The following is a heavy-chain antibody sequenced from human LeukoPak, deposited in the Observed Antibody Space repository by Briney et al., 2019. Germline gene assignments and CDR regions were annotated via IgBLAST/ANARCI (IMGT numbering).Heavy chain of an antibody. CDR3: ASGPPFLKYFEY. Sequence: PGGSLRLSCSASGFTFSTYPMHWVRQAPGKGLEYVSAMTSNGGSTYYADSVKGRFTISRDDSNNALYLQMHSLRAEDTALYYCASGPPFLKYFEYWGQGTLVTVSS. CDR2: MTSNGGST. V-gene: IGHV3-64*04. D-gene: IGHD3-3*01. J-gene: IGHJ4*02. CDR1: GFTFSTYP.